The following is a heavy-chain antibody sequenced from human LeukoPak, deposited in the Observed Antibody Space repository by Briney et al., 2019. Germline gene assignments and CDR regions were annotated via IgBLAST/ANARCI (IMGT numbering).Heavy chain of an antibody. D-gene: IGHD3-10*01. Sequence: SVKVSCKASGYTFTGYYMHWVRQAPGQGLEWMGGIIPIFGTANYAQKFQGRVTITADESTSTAYMELSSLRSEDTAVYYCARSRVHGSGSYYSPVDYWGQGTLVTVSS. J-gene: IGHJ4*02. CDR3: ARSRVHGSGSYYSPVDY. CDR2: IIPIFGTA. V-gene: IGHV1-69*13. CDR1: GYTFTGYY.